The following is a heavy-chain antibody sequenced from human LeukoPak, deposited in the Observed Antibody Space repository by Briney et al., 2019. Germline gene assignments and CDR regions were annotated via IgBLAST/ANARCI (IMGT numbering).Heavy chain of an antibody. CDR3: SSGYYRYIDY. D-gene: IGHD3-22*01. V-gene: IGHV3-53*01. CDR2: IYSGGST. J-gene: IGHJ4*02. CDR1: GFTVSSNY. Sequence: GGSLRLSCAASGFTVSSNYMSWVRQAPGKGLEWVSVIYSGGSTYYADSVKGRFTISRDNSRNTLYLQMNSLRAEDTAVYYCSSGYYRYIDYWGQGTLVTVSS.